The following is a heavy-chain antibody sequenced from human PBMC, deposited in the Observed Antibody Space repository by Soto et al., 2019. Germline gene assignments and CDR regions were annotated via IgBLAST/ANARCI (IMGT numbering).Heavy chain of an antibody. CDR3: ASATSIAVAGKET. CDR1: GDTVTKYG. J-gene: IGHJ4*02. V-gene: IGHV1-18*01. CDR2: ISFYNGHT. Sequence: QVQLVQSGGEVKKPGASVKVSCKASGDTVTKYGISWVRQAPGQGLEWLGWISFYNGHTNYALKFQDRITFTTDTSTSPASMDLRSLTSDDTAVYYCASATSIAVAGKETWGQGTLVTVSS. D-gene: IGHD6-19*01.